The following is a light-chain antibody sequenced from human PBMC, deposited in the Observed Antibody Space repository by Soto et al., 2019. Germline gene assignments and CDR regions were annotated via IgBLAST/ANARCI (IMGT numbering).Light chain of an antibody. CDR2: AAS. J-gene: IGKJ4*01. CDR3: QQSYSTPLT. V-gene: IGKV1-39*01. Sequence: DIQMTQSPSSLAASVGDRFTITCWSSQSISSYLNWYQQKPGKAPKLLIYAASTLQSGVPSRFSGSEAGTDFTLTISSLQPDDFATYYCQQSYSTPLTFGGGTKGDIK. CDR1: QSISSY.